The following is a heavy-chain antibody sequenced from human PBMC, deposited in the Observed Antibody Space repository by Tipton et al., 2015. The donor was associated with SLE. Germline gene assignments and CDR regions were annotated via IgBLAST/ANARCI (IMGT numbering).Heavy chain of an antibody. CDR2: IYYSGST. V-gene: IGHV4-61*08. CDR3: ARQGYAPGAFDI. CDR1: GGSISSGGYY. D-gene: IGHD5-12*01. Sequence: TLSLTCTVSGGSISSGGYYWSWIRQHPGKGLEWIGYIYYSGSTNYNPSLKSRVTISVDTSKNQFSLKLSSVTAADTAVYYCARQGYAPGAFDIWGQGTMVTVSS. J-gene: IGHJ3*02.